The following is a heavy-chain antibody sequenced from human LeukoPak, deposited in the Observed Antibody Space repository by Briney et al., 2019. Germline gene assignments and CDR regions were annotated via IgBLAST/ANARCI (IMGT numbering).Heavy chain of an antibody. J-gene: IGHJ4*02. D-gene: IGHD2/OR15-2a*01. CDR3: ARRSDYLYIDY. CDR1: GYSFTSYW. V-gene: IGHV5-51*01. CDR2: IYPGDSDT. Sequence: GESLKISCKGSGYSFTSYWVGWVRQMPGKGLEWMGIIYPGDSDTRYSPSFQGQVTISADKSISTAYLQWSSLRASDTAMYYCARRSDYLYIDYWGRGTLVTVSS.